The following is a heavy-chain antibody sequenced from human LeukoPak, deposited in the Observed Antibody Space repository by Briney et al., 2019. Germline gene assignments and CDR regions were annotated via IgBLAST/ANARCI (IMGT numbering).Heavy chain of an antibody. J-gene: IGHJ4*02. V-gene: IGHV1-2*02. CDR1: GYTFTGYY. CDR3: ARDLAYSSSSGPY. D-gene: IGHD6-6*01. CDR2: INPNSGGT. Sequence: ASVKVSCKASGYTFTGYYMHWVRQAPGQGLEWMGWINPNSGGTNYAQKFQGRVTMTRDTSISTAYMELSRLRSDDTAVYYCARDLAYSSSSGPYWGQGTLVTVSS.